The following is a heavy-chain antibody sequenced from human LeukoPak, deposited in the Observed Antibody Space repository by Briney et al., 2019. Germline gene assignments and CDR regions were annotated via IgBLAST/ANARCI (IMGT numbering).Heavy chain of an antibody. V-gene: IGHV3-74*01. J-gene: IGHJ4*02. CDR3: ARDGIVGVTAFDY. CDR2: INSDGSST. D-gene: IGHD1-26*01. CDR1: GFTFSSYW. Sequence: GGPLRLSCAASGFTFSSYWMHWVRQAPGKGLVWVSRINSDGSSTTYADSVKGRFTISRDNAKNSLSLQMNSLRAEDTAVYYCARDGIVGVTAFDYWGQGTLVSVSS.